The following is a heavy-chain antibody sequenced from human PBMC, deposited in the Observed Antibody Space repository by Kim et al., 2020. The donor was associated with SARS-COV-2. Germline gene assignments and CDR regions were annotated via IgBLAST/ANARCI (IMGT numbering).Heavy chain of an antibody. J-gene: IGHJ4*02. CDR3: ARGRSPDY. V-gene: IGHV3-23*01. CDR2: ITDKDGST. Sequence: GGSLRLSCAASGFTFSVYAMTWVRQAPGEGLEWVSTITDKDGSTFYADSVKGRFTISRDNSKNTLFLQMSSLRAEDTAVYYCARGRSPDYWGQGALVTVSS. CDR1: GFTFSVYA. D-gene: IGHD3-10*01.